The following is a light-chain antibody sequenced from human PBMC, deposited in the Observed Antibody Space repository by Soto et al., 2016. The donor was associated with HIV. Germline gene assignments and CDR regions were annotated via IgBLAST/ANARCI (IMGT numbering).Light chain of an antibody. CDR2: DDS. Sequence: SYELTQPPSVSVAPGKTASITCGGNNIGSQSVQWHQQKTGQAPVLVVYDDSDRPSGIPARFSGSKSGNTATLTTSRVEAGDEADYYCQVWDTSGDVIFGGGTKLTVL. V-gene: IGLV3-21*03. CDR3: QVWDTSGDVI. J-gene: IGLJ2*01. CDR1: NIGSQS.